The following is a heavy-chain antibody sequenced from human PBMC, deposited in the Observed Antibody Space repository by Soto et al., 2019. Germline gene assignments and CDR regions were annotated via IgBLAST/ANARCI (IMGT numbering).Heavy chain of an antibody. CDR1: GFTFSSYE. CDR3: ARGDGYYLDY. D-gene: IGHD1-26*01. CDR2: ISSSGSTI. Sequence: PVGSLRLSCAASGFTFSSYEMNWVRQAPGKGLEWVSYISSSGSTIYYADSVKGRFTISRDNAKNSLYLQMNSLRAEDTAVYYCARGDGYYLDYWGQGTLVTVSS. J-gene: IGHJ4*02. V-gene: IGHV3-48*03.